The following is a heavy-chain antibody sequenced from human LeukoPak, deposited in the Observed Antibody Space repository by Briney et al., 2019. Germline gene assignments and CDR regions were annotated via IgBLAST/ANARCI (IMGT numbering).Heavy chain of an antibody. Sequence: SGRSLTLTCVASGFTFKTYHMNWLRQAPGKGLEWLSGITSGGSVIYYTFPVKGRSTISRDDAMNPVFLQMSGLTVDDTAVYYCARKRLADLGDDTSFGGTPFNSWGQGTLVIVSS. CDR2: ITSGGSVI. D-gene: IGHD3-16*01. V-gene: IGHV3-48*03. CDR3: ARKRLADLGDDTSFGGTPFNS. J-gene: IGHJ4*02. CDR1: GFTFKTYH.